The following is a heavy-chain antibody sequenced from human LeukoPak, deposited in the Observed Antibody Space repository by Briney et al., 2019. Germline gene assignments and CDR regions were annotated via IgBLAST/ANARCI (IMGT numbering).Heavy chain of an antibody. J-gene: IGHJ6*02. CDR3: ANKRSEETKQHHHGSGSYFNPWYYGMDV. V-gene: IGHV1-69*13. Sequence: SVKVSCKASGYTFTGYYMHWVRQAPGQGLEWMGGIIPMFGTPHYAEKFQGRATITADESTSPAYMELSSLRSEDTAVYYCANKRSEETKQHHHGSGSYFNPWYYGMDVWGQGTKVSVSS. CDR2: IIPMFGTP. CDR1: GYTFTGYY. D-gene: IGHD3-10*01.